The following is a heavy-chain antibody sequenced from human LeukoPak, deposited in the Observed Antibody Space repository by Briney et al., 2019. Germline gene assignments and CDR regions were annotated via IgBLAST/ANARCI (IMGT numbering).Heavy chain of an antibody. CDR3: ARDRATVVIFDY. CDR1: GYTFTGYY. CDR2: INPNSGGT. V-gene: IGHV1-2*02. J-gene: IGHJ4*02. D-gene: IGHD4-23*01. Sequence: GASVKVSCKASGYTFTGYYIHWVRQAPGQGLEWMGWINPNSGGTNYAQKFQGRVTMTRDTSITKAYMERGSLRPEKPAVYYCARDRATVVIFDYWGQGTLVTVSS.